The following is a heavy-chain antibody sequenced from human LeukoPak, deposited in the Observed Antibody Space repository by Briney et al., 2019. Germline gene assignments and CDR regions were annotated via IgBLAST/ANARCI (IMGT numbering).Heavy chain of an antibody. CDR2: FDPENDET. CDR3: ATILLRSFDWAEFQH. J-gene: IGHJ1*01. D-gene: IGHD3-9*01. CDR1: GITLNDLS. V-gene: IGHV1-24*01. Sequence: ASVRVSCKVSGITLNDLSIQWVRQAPGKGLEWMGGFDPENDETIYAQKFQGRVTMTEDTSTDTAYMELSSLRSEDTAVYYCATILLRSFDWAEFQHWGQGTLVTVSS.